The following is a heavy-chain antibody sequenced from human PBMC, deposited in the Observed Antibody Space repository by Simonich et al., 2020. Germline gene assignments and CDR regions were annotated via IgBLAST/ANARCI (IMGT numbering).Heavy chain of an antibody. D-gene: IGHD2-15*01. V-gene: IGHV1-18*01. CDR3: ARASRGTWWYYYFDY. CDR1: GYTFTSYG. CDR2: ISAYNGNT. Sequence: QVQLVQSGAEVKKPGASVKVSCKASGYTFTSYGISWVRQAPGKGLEWKGWISAYNGNTNYAQKLQGRVTMTTDTSTSTAYMELRSLRSDDTAVYYCARASRGTWWYYYFDYWGQGTLVTVSS. J-gene: IGHJ4*02.